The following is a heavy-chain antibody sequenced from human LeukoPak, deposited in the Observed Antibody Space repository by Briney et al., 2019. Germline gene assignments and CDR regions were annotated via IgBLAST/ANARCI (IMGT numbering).Heavy chain of an antibody. Sequence: PGRSLRLSCAASGFTFSSYGMHWVRQAPGKGLEWVAVISYDGSNQYYADSVKGRFTISRDNSKNTLYLQMNSLRAEDTAVYYCVKSQDYYGQFDPWGQGTLVTVSS. V-gene: IGHV3-30*18. CDR1: GFTFSSYG. CDR3: VKSQDYYGQFDP. CDR2: ISYDGSNQ. J-gene: IGHJ5*02. D-gene: IGHD3-10*01.